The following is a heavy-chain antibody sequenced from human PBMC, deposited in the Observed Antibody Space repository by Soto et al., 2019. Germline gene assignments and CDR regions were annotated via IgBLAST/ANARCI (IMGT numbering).Heavy chain of an antibody. V-gene: IGHV1-3*01. D-gene: IGHD3-3*01. J-gene: IGHJ6*02. CDR1: GYDFIAYA. Sequence: QVELAQSGAEVKKPGASVKSSCKTAGYDFIAYALHWVRQAPGQRPEWMGWLNAANGDTKYSQKFQGRVTMTAATSASTGYLEMRSLKSDATAVYYCTIFHSHGMDVWGQGTNVTVSS. CDR2: LNAANGDT. CDR3: TIFHSHGMDV.